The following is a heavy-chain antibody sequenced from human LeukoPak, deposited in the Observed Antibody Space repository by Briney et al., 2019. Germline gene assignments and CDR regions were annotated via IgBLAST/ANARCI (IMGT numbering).Heavy chain of an antibody. J-gene: IGHJ4*02. D-gene: IGHD1-1*01. CDR1: GYTFSNYG. V-gene: IGHV3-23*01. CDR2: VSASGGHT. Sequence: GGSLRLSCVASGYTFSNYGMTWVRPAPGKGLGWVSAVSASGGHTFYVDSARGRFTVSRDNSKNTLYLQMNSLRADDTAVYYCAKESGTSRPLDFWGQGTLVTVSS. CDR3: AKESGTSRPLDF.